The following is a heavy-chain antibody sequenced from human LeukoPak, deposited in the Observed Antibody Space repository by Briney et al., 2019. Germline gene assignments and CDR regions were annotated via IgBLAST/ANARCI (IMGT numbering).Heavy chain of an antibody. CDR2: INPNSGGT. Sequence: ASVKVSCKASGYTFTGYYMHWVRQAPGQGLEWMGWINPNSGGTNYAQKFQGRVTMTRDASISTAYMELSRLRSDDTAVYYCVSRGGSHYYDSSGYYHDAFDIWGQGTMVTVSS. D-gene: IGHD3-22*01. CDR3: VSRGGSHYYDSSGYYHDAFDI. CDR1: GYTFTGYY. V-gene: IGHV1-2*02. J-gene: IGHJ3*02.